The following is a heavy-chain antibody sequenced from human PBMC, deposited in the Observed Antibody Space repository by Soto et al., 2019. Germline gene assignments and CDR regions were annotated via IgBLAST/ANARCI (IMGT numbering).Heavy chain of an antibody. J-gene: IGHJ4*02. CDR3: ARVGGGLWFDY. V-gene: IGHV4-59*01. CDR1: GGSISSYY. Sequence: SETLSLTCTVSGGSISSYYWSWIRQPPGKGLEWIGYIYYSGSTNYNPSLKSRVTISVDTSKNQFSLKLSSVTAADTAVYYCARVGGGLWFDYWGQGTLVTVSS. D-gene: IGHD5-18*01. CDR2: IYYSGST.